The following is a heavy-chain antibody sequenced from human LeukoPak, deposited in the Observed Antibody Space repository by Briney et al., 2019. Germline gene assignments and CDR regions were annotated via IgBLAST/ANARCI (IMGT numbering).Heavy chain of an antibody. D-gene: IGHD3-9*01. CDR1: GFTFSSYS. CDR2: ISSSSSTI. J-gene: IGHJ4*02. V-gene: IGHV3-48*04. CDR3: ARAKYYDILTGYAYYFDY. Sequence: GGSLRLSCAASGFTFSSYSMNWVRQAPGKGLEWVSYISSSSSTIYYADSVKGRFTISRDNAKNSLYLQMNSLRAEDTAVYYCARAKYYDILTGYAYYFDYWGQGTLVTVSS.